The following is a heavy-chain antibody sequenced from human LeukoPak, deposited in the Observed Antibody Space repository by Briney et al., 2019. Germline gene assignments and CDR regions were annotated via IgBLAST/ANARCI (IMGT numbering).Heavy chain of an antibody. CDR2: IYYSGST. CDR3: ASSGPRYY. CDR1: GGSISSSSYY. Sequence: SETLSLTCTVSGGSISSSSYYWGWIRQPPGKGLEWIGSIYYSGSTYYNPSLKSRVTISVDTSKNQFSLKLSSVTAADTAVYYCASSGPRYYWGQGTLVTVSS. V-gene: IGHV4-39*01. J-gene: IGHJ4*02.